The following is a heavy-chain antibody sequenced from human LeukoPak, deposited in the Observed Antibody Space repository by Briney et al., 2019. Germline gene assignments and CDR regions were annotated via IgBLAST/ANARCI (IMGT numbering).Heavy chain of an antibody. CDR3: ARASSPSWYYYYYYMDV. CDR2: MNPNSGNT. V-gene: IGHV1-8*01. CDR1: GYTFTSYD. Sequence: ASVKVSCKASGYTFTSYDINWVRQATGQGLEWMGWMNPNSGNTGYARKFQGRVTMTRNTSISTAYMELSSLRSEDTAVYYCARASSPSWYYYYYYMDVWGKGTTVTVSS. J-gene: IGHJ6*03. D-gene: IGHD2-2*01.